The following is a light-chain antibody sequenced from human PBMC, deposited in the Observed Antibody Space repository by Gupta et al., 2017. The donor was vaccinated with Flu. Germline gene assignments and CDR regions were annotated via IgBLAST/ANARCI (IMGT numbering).Light chain of an antibody. CDR1: QGISNY. J-gene: IGKJ4*01. V-gene: IGKV1-9*01. Sequence: DILLTPSPSFLSASVGDRVTITCRASQGISNYLAWYQQEPGKAPKLLIYSASSWQSGVPSRFSGSGEGKEFTLTSSSQQHEDRANYYWKQLSPYPSFGGGTNVEIK. CDR3: KQLSPYPS. CDR2: SAS.